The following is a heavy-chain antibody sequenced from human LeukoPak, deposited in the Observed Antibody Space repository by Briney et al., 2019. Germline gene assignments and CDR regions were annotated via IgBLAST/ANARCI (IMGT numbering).Heavy chain of an antibody. V-gene: IGHV4-34*01. CDR1: GFTFSSYA. CDR2: INHSGST. J-gene: IGHJ4*02. D-gene: IGHD1-1*01. CDR3: ARGRSWKDY. Sequence: GSLRLSCAASGFTFSSYAMSWVRQPPGKGLEWIGEINHSGSTNYNPSLKSRVTISVDTSKNQFSLKLSSVTAADTAVYYCARGRSWKDYWGQGTLVTVSS.